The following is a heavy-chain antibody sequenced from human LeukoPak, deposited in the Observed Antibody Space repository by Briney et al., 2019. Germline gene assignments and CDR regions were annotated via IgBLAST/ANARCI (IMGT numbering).Heavy chain of an antibody. CDR2: IYYSGST. D-gene: IGHD5-24*01. CDR1: GGSISSSSYY. Sequence: SETLSLTCSVSGGSISSSSYYWGWIRQPPGKGLEWIGSIYYSGSTYYNPSLKSRVTISVDTSKNQFSLKLSSVTAADTAVYYCARPLELAFDIWGQGTMVTVSS. V-gene: IGHV4-39*01. CDR3: ARPLELAFDI. J-gene: IGHJ3*02.